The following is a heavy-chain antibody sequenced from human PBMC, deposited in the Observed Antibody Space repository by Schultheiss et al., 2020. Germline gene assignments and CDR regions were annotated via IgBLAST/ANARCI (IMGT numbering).Heavy chain of an antibody. V-gene: IGHV3-7*03. CDR1: GFTFSSYG. D-gene: IGHD5-24*01. J-gene: IGHJ4*02. CDR2: IKQDGSEK. Sequence: GGSLRLSCAASGFTFSSYGMHWVRQAPGKGLEWVANIKQDGSEKYYVDSVKGRFTISRDNSKNTLYLQMNSLRAEDTAVYYCAKGYSYGSLDCWGQGALVTVSS. CDR3: AKGYSYGSLDC.